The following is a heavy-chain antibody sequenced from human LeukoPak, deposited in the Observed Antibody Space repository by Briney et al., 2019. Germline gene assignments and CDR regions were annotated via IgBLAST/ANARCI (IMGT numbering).Heavy chain of an antibody. CDR1: GFTFSSYW. D-gene: IGHD7-27*01. CDR3: ARLKLGYWYFDL. CDR2: IKQDGSEK. J-gene: IGHJ2*01. V-gene: IGHV3-7*03. Sequence: AGGSLRLSCAASGFTFSSYWMNWARQAPGKGLEWVANIKQDGSEKYYVDSLKGRFAISRDNAKNSLYLHMHSLRAEDTAVYYCARLKLGYWYFDLWGRGTLVTVST.